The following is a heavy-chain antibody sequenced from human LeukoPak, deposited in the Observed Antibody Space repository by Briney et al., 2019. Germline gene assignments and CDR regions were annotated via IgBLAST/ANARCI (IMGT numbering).Heavy chain of an antibody. CDR2: ISGSGGST. Sequence: GGSLRLSCAASGFTFSSYGMSWVRQAPGKGLEWVSAISGSGGSTYYADSVKGRFTVSRDNSKNTLYLQMNSLRADDTAVYYCARVRSEWRSLGMYDYWGQGTLVTVSS. CDR1: GFTFSSYG. V-gene: IGHV3-23*01. CDR3: ARVRSEWRSLGMYDY. J-gene: IGHJ4*02. D-gene: IGHD2-15*01.